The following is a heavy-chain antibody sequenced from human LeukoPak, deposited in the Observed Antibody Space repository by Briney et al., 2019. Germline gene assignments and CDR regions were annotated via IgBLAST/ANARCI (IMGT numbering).Heavy chain of an antibody. D-gene: IGHD3-22*01. CDR2: ISGSGGST. J-gene: IGHJ4*02. Sequence: GGSLRLSCAASGFTFSNHGMNWVRQAPGKGLEWVPAISGSGGSTYYADSVKGRFTISRDNSKNTLYLQMNSLRAEDTAVYYCAKENVHYDSSGYYYGRYFDYWGQGTLVTVSS. CDR3: AKENVHYDSSGYYYGRYFDY. V-gene: IGHV3-23*01. CDR1: GFTFSNHG.